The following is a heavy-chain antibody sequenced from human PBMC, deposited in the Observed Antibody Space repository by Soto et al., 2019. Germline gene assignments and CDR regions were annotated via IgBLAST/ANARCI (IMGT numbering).Heavy chain of an antibody. CDR3: ARDGALYCSSTSCSSGTFDY. CDR2: IYYSGST. CDR1: GGSISSGGYY. J-gene: IGHJ4*02. Sequence: PSETLSLTCTVSGGSISSGGYYWSWIRQHPGKGLEWIGYIYYSGSTYYNPSLKSRVTISVDTSKNQFSLKLSSVTAADTAVYYCARDGALYCSSTSCSSGTFDYWGQGTLVTVSS. D-gene: IGHD2-2*01. V-gene: IGHV4-31*03.